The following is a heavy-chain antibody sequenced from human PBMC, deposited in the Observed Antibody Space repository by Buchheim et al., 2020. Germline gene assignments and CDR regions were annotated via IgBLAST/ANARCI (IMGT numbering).Heavy chain of an antibody. CDR2: ISYDGSNK. Sequence: QVQLVESGGGVVQPGRSLRLSCAASGFTFSSYGMHWVRQAPGKGLEWVAVISYDGSNKYYADSVKGRFTISRDNSKNTLYLQMNSLRAEDTAVYYCAKELKGMDSSTIRYYYYGMDVWGQGTT. J-gene: IGHJ6*02. D-gene: IGHD6-13*01. CDR3: AKELKGMDSSTIRYYYYGMDV. CDR1: GFTFSSYG. V-gene: IGHV3-30*18.